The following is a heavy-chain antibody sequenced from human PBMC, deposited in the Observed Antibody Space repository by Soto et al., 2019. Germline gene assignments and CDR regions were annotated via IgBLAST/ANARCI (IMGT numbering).Heavy chain of an antibody. J-gene: IGHJ4*02. Sequence: GGSLRLSCATSGFTFSIYVMNWVRQAPGKGLEWVSSISDSGTTSYYADSVKGRFIISRDNSKNTLYLQMNSLRAEDTAVYYCARDPGSSSWPTFDYWGQGTLVTVSS. V-gene: IGHV3-23*01. CDR1: GFTFSIYV. CDR3: ARDPGSSSWPTFDY. CDR2: ISDSGTTS. D-gene: IGHD6-13*01.